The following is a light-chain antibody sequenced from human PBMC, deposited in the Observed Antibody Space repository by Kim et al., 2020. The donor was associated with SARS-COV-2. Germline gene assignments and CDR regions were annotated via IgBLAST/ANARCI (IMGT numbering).Light chain of an antibody. J-gene: IGLJ2*01. CDR1: SSDVGGYND. Sequence: GQSVTITCTGTSSDVGGYNDVSWYHHHPGKAPKLMIYEVTKRPSGVPDRFSGSKSGNTASLTVSGLQADDEANYYCTAYAGGNNLLFGGGTQLTVL. CDR3: TAYAGGNNLL. CDR2: EVT. V-gene: IGLV2-8*01.